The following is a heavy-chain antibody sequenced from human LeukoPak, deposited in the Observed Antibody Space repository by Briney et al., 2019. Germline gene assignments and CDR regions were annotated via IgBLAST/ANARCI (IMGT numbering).Heavy chain of an antibody. CDR2: ISEGSRTI. CDR1: GFTFGTYP. CDR3: ARGRAWELLGVDY. D-gene: IGHD1-26*01. J-gene: IGHJ4*02. V-gene: IGHV3-48*04. Sequence: GGSLRLSCAASGFTFGTYPMNWVRQAPGKGLEWLSYISEGSRTIYYADSVKGRFTISRDNTQNPLYLQMSSLRAEDTAVYYCARGRAWELLGVDYWGQGTLVTVSS.